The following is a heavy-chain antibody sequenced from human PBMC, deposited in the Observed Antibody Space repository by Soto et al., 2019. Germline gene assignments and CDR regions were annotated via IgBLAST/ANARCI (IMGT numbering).Heavy chain of an antibody. CDR1: GGTFSSYT. Sequence: SVKVSCKASGGTFSSYTISWVRQAPGQGLEWMGRIIPILGIANYAQKFQGRVTITADKSTSTAYMELSSLRSEDTAVYYCASGTQLAPTFFDYWGQGTLVTVSS. D-gene: IGHD6-13*01. CDR3: ASGTQLAPTFFDY. J-gene: IGHJ4*02. V-gene: IGHV1-69*02. CDR2: IIPILGIA.